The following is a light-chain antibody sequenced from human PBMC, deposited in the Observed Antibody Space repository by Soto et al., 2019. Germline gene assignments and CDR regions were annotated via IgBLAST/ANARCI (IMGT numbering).Light chain of an antibody. V-gene: IGLV2-14*01. CDR2: EVN. CDR1: SSDVGGYKY. J-gene: IGLJ3*02. CDR3: NSYTRSNTWV. Sequence: QSALTQPASVSGSPGQSITLSCTGTSSDVGGYKYVYWYQQHSGNAPKVLIYEVNNRTLGVSNRLSGSKSGNKASLTISGIQAEDEADYYCNSYTRSNTWVFGGGTKLTV.